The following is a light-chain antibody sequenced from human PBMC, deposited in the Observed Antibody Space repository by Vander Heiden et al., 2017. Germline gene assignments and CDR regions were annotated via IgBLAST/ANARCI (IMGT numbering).Light chain of an antibody. J-gene: IGKJ2*01. V-gene: IGKV3-20*01. CDR3: QQYGSSPFT. CDR2: GAS. CDR1: QSVNNNY. Sequence: EILLTQSPGTLSLSPGESATLSCRASQSVNNNYLAWYQQKPGQAPRVLIYGASSRATGIPVRFSGSGSGTDFTLTISRLEPEDFAVYSCQQYGSSPFTFGQGTKLEIK.